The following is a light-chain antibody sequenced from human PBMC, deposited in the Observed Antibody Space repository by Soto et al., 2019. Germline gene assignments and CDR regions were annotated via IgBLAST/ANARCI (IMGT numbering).Light chain of an antibody. J-gene: IGKJ2*01. CDR3: QQYNSFPYT. Sequence: DIQMTQSPSTLSASVGDRVTITCRASQSISSWLAWYQQKPGKAPKLLIYKSSSLESGVPSRFSGSGSGTEFTLTISSLQPDDFATYYCQQYNSFPYTFGQGTKLEIK. V-gene: IGKV1-5*03. CDR1: QSISSW. CDR2: KSS.